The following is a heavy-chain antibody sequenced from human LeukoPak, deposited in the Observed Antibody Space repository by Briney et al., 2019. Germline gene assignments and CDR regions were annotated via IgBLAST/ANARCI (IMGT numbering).Heavy chain of an antibody. Sequence: PGGSLRLSCAASGFTFSGSAMHWVRQASGKGLEWVGRIRSKTNSYATEYAASVKGRFTISRDDSKNTAYLQMDSLRVEDMAVYYCARGRGSAASGSQVRVDYMDVWGKGTTVTVSS. J-gene: IGHJ6*03. CDR2: IRSKTNSYAT. CDR3: ARGRGSAASGSQVRVDYMDV. D-gene: IGHD3-10*01. V-gene: IGHV3-73*01. CDR1: GFTFSGSA.